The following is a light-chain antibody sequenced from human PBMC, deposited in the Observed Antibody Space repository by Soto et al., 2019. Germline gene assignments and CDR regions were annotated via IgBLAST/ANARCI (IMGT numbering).Light chain of an antibody. V-gene: IGKV3-20*01. CDR1: QSVSSGS. J-gene: IGKJ1*01. Sequence: EIVLTQSPGTLSLYPGERATLSCRASQSVSSGSLAWYQQKRGQAPRVIIYRASNRATGIPDRFSGSGSGTDFTLTISRLEPEDCAVYFCQYYGSSPTFGQGTKVEIK. CDR2: RAS. CDR3: QYYGSSPT.